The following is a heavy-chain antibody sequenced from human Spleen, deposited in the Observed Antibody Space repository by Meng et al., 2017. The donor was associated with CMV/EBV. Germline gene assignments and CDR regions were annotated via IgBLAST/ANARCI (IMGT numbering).Heavy chain of an antibody. V-gene: IGHV4-39*07. D-gene: IGHD6-19*01. CDR1: GGSIRNSYSC. Sequence: SGGSIRNSYSCWGWFRQSPGERLEWIGSISHDGNTYYNPSLQSRVTVSADTSQNQFSLKLRSVTAADTAIYYCASFVQITPSAVAPPPWGQGILVTVSS. J-gene: IGHJ5*02. CDR2: ISHDGNT. CDR3: ASFVQITPSAVAPPP.